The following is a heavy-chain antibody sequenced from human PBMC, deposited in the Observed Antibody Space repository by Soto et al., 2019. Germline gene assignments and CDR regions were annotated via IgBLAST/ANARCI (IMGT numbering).Heavy chain of an antibody. J-gene: IGHJ6*02. CDR2: ISSSSGYI. V-gene: IGHV3-21*01. Sequence: EVQLVESGGGLVKPGGSLRLSCAASGFTFSTYTMNWVRQAPGKGLEWVSSISSSSGYIYYADSMKGRFTISRDDAKNSLSLQMNSLRAENTVVYYCARVRSYSYGQGYGMDVWGQGTTVTVSS. CDR3: ARVRSYSYGQGYGMDV. CDR1: GFTFSTYT. D-gene: IGHD5-18*01.